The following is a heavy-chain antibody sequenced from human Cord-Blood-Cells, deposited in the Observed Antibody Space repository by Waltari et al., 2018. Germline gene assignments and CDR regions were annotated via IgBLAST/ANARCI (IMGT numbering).Heavy chain of an antibody. CDR3: ARVAGHSGSYGAFDI. V-gene: IGHV3-7*01. J-gene: IGHJ3*02. Sequence: EVQLVESGGGLVQPGGSLRLSCAASGFTFSSYWLSWVRPAPGKGLEWVANIKQDGSEKYYVDSVKGRFTISRDNAKNSLYLQMNSLRAEDTAVYYCARVAGHSGSYGAFDIWGQGTMVTVSS. D-gene: IGHD1-26*01. CDR1: GFTFSSYW. CDR2: IKQDGSEK.